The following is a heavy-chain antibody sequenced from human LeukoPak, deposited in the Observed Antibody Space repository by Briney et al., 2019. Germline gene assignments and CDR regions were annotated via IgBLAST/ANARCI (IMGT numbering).Heavy chain of an antibody. CDR2: ISSSGSTI. Sequence: GGSLRLSCAASGFTFSSYAMSWVRRAPGRGLEWVSYISSSGSTIYYADSVKGRFTISRDNAKNSLYLQMNSPRAEDTAVYYCASRKRSFYYGMDVWGQGTTVTVSS. V-gene: IGHV3-48*04. CDR3: ASRKRSFYYGMDV. CDR1: GFTFSSYA. J-gene: IGHJ6*02.